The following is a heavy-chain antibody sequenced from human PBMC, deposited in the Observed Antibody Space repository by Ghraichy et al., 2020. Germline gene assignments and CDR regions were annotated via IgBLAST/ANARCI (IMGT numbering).Heavy chain of an antibody. Sequence: ESLNISCAVYGGSFSGYYWSWIRQPPGKGLEWIGEINHSGSTNYNPSLKSRVTISVDTSKNQFSLKLSSVTAADTAVYYCARESVERRWLQFLFDAFDIWGQGTMVTVSS. J-gene: IGHJ3*02. CDR1: GGSFSGYY. CDR3: ARESVERRWLQFLFDAFDI. CDR2: INHSGST. D-gene: IGHD5-24*01. V-gene: IGHV4-34*01.